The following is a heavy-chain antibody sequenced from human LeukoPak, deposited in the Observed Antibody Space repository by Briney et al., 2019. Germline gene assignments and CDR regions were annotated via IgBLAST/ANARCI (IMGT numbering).Heavy chain of an antibody. CDR3: ARDPAGIVARDPNYDY. CDR1: GFTFSDYY. Sequence: GGSLRLSCAASGFTFSDYYMSWIRQAPGKGLEWVSYISSSGSTIYYADPVKGRFTISRDNAKNSLYLQMNSLRAEDTAVYYCARDPAGIVARDPNYDYWGQGTLVTVSS. D-gene: IGHD2-2*01. V-gene: IGHV3-11*04. J-gene: IGHJ4*02. CDR2: ISSSGSTI.